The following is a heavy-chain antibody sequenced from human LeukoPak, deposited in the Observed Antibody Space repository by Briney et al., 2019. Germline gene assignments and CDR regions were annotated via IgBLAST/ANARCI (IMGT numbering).Heavy chain of an antibody. Sequence: GGSLRLSCAASGVTFSSYSMNWVRQAPGKGLEWVAAISSSSSYIYYADSVKGRFTISRDNAKNSLYLQMNSLRAEDTAVYYCASDLVGSGRGTYYFDYWGQGTMVTVSS. V-gene: IGHV3-21*01. D-gene: IGHD3-10*01. CDR3: ASDLVGSGRGTYYFDY. CDR2: ISSSSSYI. CDR1: GVTFSSYS. J-gene: IGHJ4*02.